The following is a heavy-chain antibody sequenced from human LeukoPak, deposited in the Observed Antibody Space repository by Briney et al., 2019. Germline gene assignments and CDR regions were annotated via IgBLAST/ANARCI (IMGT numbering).Heavy chain of an antibody. J-gene: IGHJ4*02. CDR3: ARDYGSGDYYFAY. CDR2: IYHRGTT. D-gene: IGHD3-10*01. V-gene: IGHV4-30-2*01. CDR1: GGSISSGDYY. Sequence: NPSQTLSLTCTVSGGSISSGDYYWSWIRQPPGKGLEWIGEIYHRGTTNYNLSLKSRVTISVDRSKNQFSLRLTSVTAADTAVYYCARDYGSGDYYFAYWGQGALVTVSP.